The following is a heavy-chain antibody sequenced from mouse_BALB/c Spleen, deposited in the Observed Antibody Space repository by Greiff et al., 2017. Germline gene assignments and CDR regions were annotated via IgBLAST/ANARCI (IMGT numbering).Heavy chain of an antibody. CDR1: GFPFSSFG. CDR3: ASNYPNWDEDYYYAMDY. J-gene: IGHJ4*01. D-gene: IGHD4-1*01. V-gene: IGHV5-17*02. Sequence: EVKLVESGGGLVRPGGSGKISCAASGFPFSSFGMHWVRQAPEKGLEWVAYFSSGSSTIYYADTVKGRFTFSRDNPKNTMFLQMTSLRSEDTAMYYCASNYPNWDEDYYYAMDYWGQGTSVTVSS. CDR2: FSSGSSTI.